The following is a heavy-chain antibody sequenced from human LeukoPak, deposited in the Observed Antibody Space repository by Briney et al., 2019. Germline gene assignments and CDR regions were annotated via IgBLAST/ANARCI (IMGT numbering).Heavy chain of an antibody. CDR1: GFTFSSYA. CDR3: AKDTVEIATMPPYYFDY. J-gene: IGHJ4*02. Sequence: GGSLRLSSAASGFTFSSYAMSWVRQAPGKGLEWVTAISGSGGSTYYADSVKGRFTISRDNSKNTLYLQMNTLRAEETAVYYCAKDTVEIATMPPYYFDYWGQGTLVTVSS. D-gene: IGHD5-24*01. CDR2: ISGSGGST. V-gene: IGHV3-23*01.